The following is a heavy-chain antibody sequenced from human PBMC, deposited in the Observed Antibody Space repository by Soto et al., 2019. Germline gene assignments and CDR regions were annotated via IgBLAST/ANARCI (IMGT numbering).Heavy chain of an antibody. CDR2: INSDGSIT. CDR3: ARVLRFLEWSFFDY. Sequence: GGSLRLSCAASGFTFSSNWMHWVRQAPGKGLVWVSRINSDGSITSYADSVKGRFTISRDNAKNSLYLQMNSLRAEDTAVYYCARVLRFLEWSFFDYWGQGTLVTVSS. V-gene: IGHV3-74*01. D-gene: IGHD3-3*01. J-gene: IGHJ4*02. CDR1: GFTFSSNW.